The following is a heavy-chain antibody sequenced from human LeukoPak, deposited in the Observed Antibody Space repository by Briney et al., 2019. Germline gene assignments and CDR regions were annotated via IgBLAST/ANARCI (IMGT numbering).Heavy chain of an antibody. CDR3: ARVCSSWYQDWYFDL. D-gene: IGHD6-13*01. CDR1: GGSISSYY. Sequence: PSETLSLTCTVSGGSISSYYWSWIRQPAGKGLEWIGRIFTSESPTYNPSLKSRVTMSLDTSKNQFSLKLSPVTAADTAVYYCARVCSSWYQDWYFDLWGRGTLVTVSS. J-gene: IGHJ2*01. V-gene: IGHV4-4*07. CDR2: IFTSESP.